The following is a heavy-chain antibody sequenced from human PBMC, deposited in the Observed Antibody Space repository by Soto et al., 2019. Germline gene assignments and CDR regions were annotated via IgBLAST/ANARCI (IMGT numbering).Heavy chain of an antibody. V-gene: IGHV5-51*01. Sequence: GESLKISCKGSGYSFTSYWIGWVRQMPGRGLEWMGIVFPRDSKTRYSPSFQGQVTISADKSISSAYLQWSSLKASDSAMYYCARVGHSAARLDSWGQGTPVTVSS. CDR3: ARVGHSAARLDS. CDR1: GYSFTSYW. CDR2: VFPRDSKT. D-gene: IGHD6-6*01. J-gene: IGHJ4*02.